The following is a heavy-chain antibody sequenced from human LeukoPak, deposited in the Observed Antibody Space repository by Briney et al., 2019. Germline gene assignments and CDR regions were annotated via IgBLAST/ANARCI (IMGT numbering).Heavy chain of an antibody. D-gene: IGHD3-22*01. V-gene: IGHV3-73*01. CDR3: TRQDSSGYTCFDY. Sequence: GGSLRLSCAASGFTFSGSAMHWVRQASGKGLEWVGRIRSKANSYATAYAASVKGRFTISRDDSKNTAYLQMNSLKTEDTAVYYCTRQDSSGYTCFDYWGQGILVTVSS. J-gene: IGHJ4*02. CDR2: IRSKANSYAT. CDR1: GFTFSGSA.